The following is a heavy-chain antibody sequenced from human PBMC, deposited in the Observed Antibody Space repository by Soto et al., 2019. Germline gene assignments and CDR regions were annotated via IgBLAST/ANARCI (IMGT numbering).Heavy chain of an antibody. J-gene: IGHJ5*02. CDR2: IYYSGST. CDR3: ARDYDRIQLWFSEAKNWFDP. Sequence: LSLTCTVSGGSVSSGSYYWSWIRQPPGKGLEWIGYIYYSGSTNYNPSLKSRVTISVDTSKNQFSLKLRSDDTAVYYCARDYDRIQLWFSEAKNWFDPWGQGTLVTVSS. D-gene: IGHD5-18*01. V-gene: IGHV4-61*01. CDR1: GGSVSSGSYY.